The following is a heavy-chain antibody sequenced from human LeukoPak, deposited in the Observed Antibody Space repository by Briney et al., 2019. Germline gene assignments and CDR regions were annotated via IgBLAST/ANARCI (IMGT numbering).Heavy chain of an antibody. Sequence: QPGGSLRLSCAASGFPFSTYAMNWVRQAPGKGLEWVSVITGSGGFTQYADSVKGRFTISRDNSKNTVYLQMYSLRVEDTALYYCVRSLDYWGQGTLVTVSS. J-gene: IGHJ4*02. CDR2: ITGSGGFT. V-gene: IGHV3-23*01. CDR1: GFPFSTYA. CDR3: VRSLDY.